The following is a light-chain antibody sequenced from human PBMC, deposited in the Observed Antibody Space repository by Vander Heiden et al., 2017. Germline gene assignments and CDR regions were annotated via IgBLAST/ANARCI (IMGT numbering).Light chain of an antibody. Sequence: DIVMTQSPLSLPVTPGEPASISCRSSQSLLHSNGYNYLDWYLQKPGQSPQLLIYLGSNRAAGVPDRCSGSGSGTDFTLKISSVEAEDVGVYYCMQALQTPPYTFGQGTKLEIK. CDR2: LGS. CDR1: QSLLHSNGYNY. J-gene: IGKJ2*01. CDR3: MQALQTPPYT. V-gene: IGKV2-28*01.